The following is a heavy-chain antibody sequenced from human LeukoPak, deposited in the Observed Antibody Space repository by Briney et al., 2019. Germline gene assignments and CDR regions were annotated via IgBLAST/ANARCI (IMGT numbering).Heavy chain of an antibody. V-gene: IGHV3-23*01. CDR2: IGGGGGST. D-gene: IGHD2-15*01. CDR3: AKGHRYCTSGNCNSAVDY. CDR1: GFTLSHYA. Sequence: PGGSLRLSCSMSGFTLSHYAMSCVRQAPGKGLEWVSTIGGGGGSTDYTDSVKGRFTISRDNSKNTLYLQMNSLGAEDTAVYYCAKGHRYCTSGNCNSAVDYWGQGTLVTVSS. J-gene: IGHJ4*02.